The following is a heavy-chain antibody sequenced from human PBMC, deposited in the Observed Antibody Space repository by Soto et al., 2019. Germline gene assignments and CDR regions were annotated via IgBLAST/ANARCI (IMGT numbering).Heavy chain of an antibody. J-gene: IGHJ4*02. V-gene: IGHV5-51*01. D-gene: IGHD3-22*01. Sequence: GESLKISCQGSGHIFSNYWIGWVRQMPGKGLEWMGIIYPGDSDTRYSPSFQGQVTITVDKSINTAYLQWSRLKASDTVIYYCARQRLWGTSGYYYFENWGQGTLVTVSS. CDR1: GHIFSNYW. CDR2: IYPGDSDT. CDR3: ARQRLWGTSGYYYFEN.